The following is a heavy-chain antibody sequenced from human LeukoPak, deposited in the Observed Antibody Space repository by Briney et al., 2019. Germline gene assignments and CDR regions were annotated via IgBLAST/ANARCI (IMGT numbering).Heavy chain of an antibody. CDR3: ARPTFGTFYYMDV. D-gene: IGHD3-10*02. CDR2: IYASGNT. V-gene: IGHV4-4*09. CDR1: GASISGYY. J-gene: IGHJ6*03. Sequence: PSETLSLTCTVSGASISGYYWSWIRQPPGKGLEWIGYIYASGNTNYSPSLKSRVTMSIDTSKGQFSLRLSSVTAADTAVYYCARPTFGTFYYMDVWGKGTTVTVSS.